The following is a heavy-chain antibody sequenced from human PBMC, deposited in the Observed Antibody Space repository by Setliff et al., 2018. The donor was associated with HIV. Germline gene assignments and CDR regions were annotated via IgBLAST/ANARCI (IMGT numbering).Heavy chain of an antibody. Sequence: ASVKVSCKASGYIFTDYYIHWVRQAPGQGLEWMGWINPNGGYTNYAQKFQGRVTLTRDTSISTGYMEVYRLRSDDTAVYFCARSCRSSGYCHFDYWGQGTLVTVS. V-gene: IGHV1-2*02. CDR3: ARSCRSSGYCHFDY. D-gene: IGHD3-22*01. CDR1: GYIFTDYY. CDR2: INPNGGYT. J-gene: IGHJ4*02.